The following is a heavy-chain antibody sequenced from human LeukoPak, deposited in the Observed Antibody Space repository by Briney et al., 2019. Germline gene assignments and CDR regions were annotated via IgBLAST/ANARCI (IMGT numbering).Heavy chain of an antibody. CDR2: IYYSGST. Sequence: SETLSLTCTVSGGSISSYYWSWIRQPPGKGLEWIGYIYYSGSTNYNPSLKSRVTISVDTSKNQFSLKLSSVTAADTAVYYCARRQTRVGATRKYYYYMDVWGEGTTVTVSS. D-gene: IGHD1-26*01. V-gene: IGHV4-59*01. CDR3: ARRQTRVGATRKYYYYMDV. J-gene: IGHJ6*03. CDR1: GGSISSYY.